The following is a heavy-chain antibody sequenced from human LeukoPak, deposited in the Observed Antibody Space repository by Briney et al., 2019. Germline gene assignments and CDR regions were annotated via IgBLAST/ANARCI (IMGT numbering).Heavy chain of an antibody. CDR2: INPDTGDA. V-gene: IGHV1-2*02. Sequence: ASVRVSCKASGYTFTAYRMHWVRQAPGQGLGWMGGINPDTGDANYAQNFQGRVTMTRDMTFTTAYTDLDSLTSDDTAVYYCARDAYFDHWGQGTLVTVSS. CDR1: GYTFTAYR. CDR3: ARDAYFDH. J-gene: IGHJ4*02.